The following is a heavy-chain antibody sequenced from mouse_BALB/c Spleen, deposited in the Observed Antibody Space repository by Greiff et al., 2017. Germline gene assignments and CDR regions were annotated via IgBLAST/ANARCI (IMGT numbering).Heavy chain of an antibody. J-gene: IGHJ4*01. Sequence: EVKLQESGPGLVKPSQSLSLTCSVTGYSITSGYYWNWIRQFPGNKLEWMGYISYDGSNNYNPSLKNRISITRDTSKNQFFLKLNSVTTEDTATYYCARYDYDEGMDYWGQGTSVTVSS. V-gene: IGHV3-6*02. CDR1: GYSITSGYY. D-gene: IGHD2-4*01. CDR3: ARYDYDEGMDY. CDR2: ISYDGSN.